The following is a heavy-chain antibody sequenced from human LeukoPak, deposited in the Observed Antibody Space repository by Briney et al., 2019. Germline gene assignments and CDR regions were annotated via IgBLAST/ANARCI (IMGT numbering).Heavy chain of an antibody. CDR1: GGSISSGGYY. D-gene: IGHD3-22*01. CDR2: IHYSGST. V-gene: IGHV4-31*03. CDR3: AREKRYYDSSGPDAFDI. J-gene: IGHJ3*02. Sequence: SQTLSLTCTVSGGSISSGGYYWSWIRQHPGKGLEWIGYIHYSGSTYYNPSLKSRVTISVDTSKNQFSLKLSSVTAADTAVYYCAREKRYYDSSGPDAFDIWGQGTMVTVSS.